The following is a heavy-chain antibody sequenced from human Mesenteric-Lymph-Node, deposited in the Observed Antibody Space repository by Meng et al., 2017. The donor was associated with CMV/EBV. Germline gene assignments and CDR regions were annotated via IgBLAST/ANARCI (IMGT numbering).Heavy chain of an antibody. CDR2: INPKNGDT. Sequence: ASVKVSCKASGYTFTGYHIHWVRQAPGQGLEWLGWINPKNGDTRFAQTFKGRVSMTRDTSISTAYMDLSSLRSDDTAVYYCARPFRGYYYYGMDVWGQGTTVTVSS. CDR3: ARPFRGYYYYGMDV. J-gene: IGHJ6*02. D-gene: IGHD3-16*01. CDR1: GYTFTGYH. V-gene: IGHV1-2*02.